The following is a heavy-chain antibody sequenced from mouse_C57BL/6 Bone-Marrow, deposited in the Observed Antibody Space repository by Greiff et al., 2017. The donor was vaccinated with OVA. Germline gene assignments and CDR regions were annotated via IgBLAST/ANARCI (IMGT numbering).Heavy chain of an antibody. CDR1: GYTFTSYW. CDR3: ASYYGSSFDY. Sequence: QVQLQQSGAELAKPGASVKMSCKASGYTFTSYWMHWVNQRPGQGLEWIGYINPSTGYTEYNQKFKDKATLTADKSSSTAYMQLSSLTSEDSAVYYCASYYGSSFDYWGQGTTLTVSS. V-gene: IGHV1-7*01. CDR2: INPSTGYT. D-gene: IGHD1-1*01. J-gene: IGHJ2*01.